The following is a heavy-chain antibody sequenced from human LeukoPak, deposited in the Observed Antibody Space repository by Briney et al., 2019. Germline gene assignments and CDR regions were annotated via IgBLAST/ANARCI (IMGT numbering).Heavy chain of an antibody. CDR2: IIPIFGTA. CDR1: GGTFSSYA. J-gene: IGHJ4*02. CDR3: ARHGLVEGELSQYYFDY. V-gene: IGHV1-69*13. Sequence: GASVKVSCKASGGTFSSYAISWVRQAPGQGLEWMGGIIPIFGTANYAQKFQGRVTITADESTSTAYMVLSSLRSEDTAVYYCARHGLVEGELSQYYFDYWGQGTLVTVSS. D-gene: IGHD3-16*02.